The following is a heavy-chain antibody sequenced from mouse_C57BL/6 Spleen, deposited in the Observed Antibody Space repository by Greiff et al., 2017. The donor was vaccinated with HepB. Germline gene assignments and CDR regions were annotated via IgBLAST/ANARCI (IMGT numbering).Heavy chain of an antibody. CDR1: GYTFTDYY. J-gene: IGHJ3*01. V-gene: IGHV1-19*01. CDR2: INPYNGGT. Sequence: VQLQQSGPVLVKPGASVKMSCKASGYTFTDYYMNWVKQSHGKSLEWIGVINPYNGGTSYNQKFKGKATLTVDKSSSPAYMELNSLTSEDSAVYDCASYYGSSYPAWFAYWGQGTLVTVSA. D-gene: IGHD1-1*01. CDR3: ASYYGSSYPAWFAY.